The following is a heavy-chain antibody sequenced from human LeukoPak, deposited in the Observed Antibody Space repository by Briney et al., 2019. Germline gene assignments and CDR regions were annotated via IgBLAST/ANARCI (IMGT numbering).Heavy chain of an antibody. CDR2: ISYDGSNK. V-gene: IGHV3-30*18. CDR1: GFTFSSYG. Sequence: GRSLRLSCAASGFTFSSYGMHWVRQAPGKGLEWVAVISYDGSNKYYADSVKGRFTISRDNSKNTLYLQMNSLRAEDTAVYYCAKMTVDRCSGGSCYRTENYYYYYYGMDVWGQGTTVTVS. D-gene: IGHD2-15*01. J-gene: IGHJ6*02. CDR3: AKMTVDRCSGGSCYRTENYYYYYYGMDV.